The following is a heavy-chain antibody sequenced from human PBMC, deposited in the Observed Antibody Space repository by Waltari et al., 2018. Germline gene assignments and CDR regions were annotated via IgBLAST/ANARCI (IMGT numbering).Heavy chain of an antibody. J-gene: IGHJ3*02. V-gene: IGHV4-39*01. D-gene: IGHD4-17*01. CDR1: GGSISSSSYY. CDR3: ARRARDYGDSYAFDI. Sequence: QLQLQESGPGLVKPSETLSLTCTVSGGSISSSSYYWRWIRQPPGKGLEWIGSIYYSGSTYYNPSLKSRVTISVDTSKNQFSLKLSSVTAADTAVYYCARRARDYGDSYAFDIWGQGTMVTVSS. CDR2: IYYSGST.